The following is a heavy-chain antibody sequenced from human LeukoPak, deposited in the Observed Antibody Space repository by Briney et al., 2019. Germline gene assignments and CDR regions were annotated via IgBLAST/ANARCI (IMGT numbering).Heavy chain of an antibody. Sequence: GGSLRLSCAASGFTFSSYAMHWVRQAPGKGLEWVAVISYDGSNKYYADSVKGRFTISRDNSKNTLYLQMNSLRAEDTAVFYCASNPGYSSSWEEYYFDYWGQGTLVTVSS. J-gene: IGHJ4*02. CDR2: ISYDGSNK. CDR3: ASNPGYSSSWEEYYFDY. V-gene: IGHV3-30-3*01. D-gene: IGHD6-13*01. CDR1: GFTFSSYA.